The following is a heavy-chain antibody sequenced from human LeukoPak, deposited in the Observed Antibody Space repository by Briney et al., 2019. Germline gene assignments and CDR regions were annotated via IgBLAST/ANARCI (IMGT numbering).Heavy chain of an antibody. D-gene: IGHD5-12*01. V-gene: IGHV3-7*01. CDR2: IKQDGSDE. CDR1: GFTFSKYW. CDR3: AREGSGLY. Sequence: PGGSLRLSCAASGFTFSKYWMTWVRQAPGKGLEWVANIKQDGSDEDYVDSVKGRFTISRDNAKNSLYLQMNSLRAEDTAVYYCAREGSGLYWGQGTLVTVSS. J-gene: IGHJ4*02.